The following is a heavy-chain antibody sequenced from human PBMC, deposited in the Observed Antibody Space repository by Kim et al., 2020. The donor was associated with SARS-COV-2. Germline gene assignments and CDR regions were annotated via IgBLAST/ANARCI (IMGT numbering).Heavy chain of an antibody. CDR1: GFTFIGYS. J-gene: IGHJ4*02. Sequence: GGSLRLSCAASGFTFIGYSMNWVRHAPGKGLEWVSYISSSGSTIYYADSVKGRFTISRDNAKNSLYLQMNSLRDEDTAIYYCARPGYGSGSYGYWGQGTLVTVSS. D-gene: IGHD3-10*01. V-gene: IGHV3-48*02. CDR2: ISSSGSTI. CDR3: ARPGYGSGSYGY.